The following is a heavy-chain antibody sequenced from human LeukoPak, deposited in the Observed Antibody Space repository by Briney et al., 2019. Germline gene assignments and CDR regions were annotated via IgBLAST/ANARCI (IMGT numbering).Heavy chain of an antibody. CDR1: GYTFITYG. CDR2: ISTYNSKT. J-gene: IGHJ4*02. CDR3: ARVGTGAYRGDY. Sequence: ASVSVSCTASGYTFITYGIIWVRQARGQGLEWMGWISTYNSKTNYAQKFQGRVTMTTDTSTSTAYMELRSLRSDDTAVYYCARVGTGAYRGDYWGQGTLVTVSS. V-gene: IGHV1-18*01. D-gene: IGHD1-1*01.